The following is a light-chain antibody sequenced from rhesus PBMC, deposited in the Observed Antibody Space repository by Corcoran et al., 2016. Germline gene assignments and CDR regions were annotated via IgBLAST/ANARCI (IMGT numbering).Light chain of an antibody. J-gene: IGKJ1*01. CDR2: AAS. CDR1: QTISSY. V-gene: IGKV1S5*01. Sequence: DIQMTQSPSSLSASVGDRVTITCRASQTISSYLAWYQQKPGKVPKLLIYAASGLESGVPSRVSGSGSGTEFTLTISSLQPEDFATYYCQQHNSHPPTFGQGTKVEIK. CDR3: QQHNSHPPT.